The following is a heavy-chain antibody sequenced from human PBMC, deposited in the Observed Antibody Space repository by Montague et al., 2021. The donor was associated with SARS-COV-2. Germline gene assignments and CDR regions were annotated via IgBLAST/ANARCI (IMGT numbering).Heavy chain of an antibody. CDR2: IYTSGST. J-gene: IGHJ6*02. CDR1: GGSISSYY. D-gene: IGHD3-10*01. Sequence: ETLSLTCTVSGGSISSYYWSWIRQPAGKGLEWIGRIYTSGSTNXXPSLKSRVTMSVDTSKNQFSLKLSSVTAADTAVYYCAREAWFGDKTSASEYYGMDVWGQGTTVTVSS. CDR3: AREAWFGDKTSASEYYGMDV. V-gene: IGHV4-4*07.